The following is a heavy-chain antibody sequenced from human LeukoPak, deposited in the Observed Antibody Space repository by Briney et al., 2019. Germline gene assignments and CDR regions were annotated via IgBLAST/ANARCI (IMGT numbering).Heavy chain of an antibody. Sequence: SETLSLTCAVYGGSFSGYYWSWIRQPPGKGLESIGEINHSGSTNYNPSLKSRVTISVDTSKNQFSLKLSSVTAADTAVYYCARFGSTSYYLKDWFDPWGQGTLVTVSS. CDR1: GGSFSGYY. V-gene: IGHV4-34*01. J-gene: IGHJ5*02. D-gene: IGHD2-2*01. CDR2: INHSGST. CDR3: ARFGSTSYYLKDWFDP.